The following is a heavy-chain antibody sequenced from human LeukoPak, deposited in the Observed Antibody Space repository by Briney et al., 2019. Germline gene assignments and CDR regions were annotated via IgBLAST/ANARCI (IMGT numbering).Heavy chain of an antibody. J-gene: IGHJ4*02. CDR1: GFTVTDHW. Sequence: GESLKISCKGSGFTVTDHWIAWVRQMPGKGLEGVGIIHPAVSDTPKSPSFQGQVVISVDRSISTAYLQWNSLKASETAMYYCAASPPHCGADCPFDYWGQGTLVTVSS. V-gene: IGHV5-51*01. CDR3: AASPPHCGADCPFDY. D-gene: IGHD2-21*02. CDR2: IHPAVSDT.